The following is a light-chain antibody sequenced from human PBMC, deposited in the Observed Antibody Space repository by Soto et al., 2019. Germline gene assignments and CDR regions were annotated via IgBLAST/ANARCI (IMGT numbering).Light chain of an antibody. J-gene: IGKJ2*01. CDR1: QNLAYSDGNTY. V-gene: IGKV2-30*01. CDR2: KVF. Sequence: DVVMTQSPLSLPVTLGQPASTSCRSSQNLAYSDGNTYLNWFQQRPGQSPRRLIYKVFNRDSGVPDRFSGSGSGTDFTLSISRVEAEDVGVYYCMQGTHWPPYTFGQGTRLEIK. CDR3: MQGTHWPPYT.